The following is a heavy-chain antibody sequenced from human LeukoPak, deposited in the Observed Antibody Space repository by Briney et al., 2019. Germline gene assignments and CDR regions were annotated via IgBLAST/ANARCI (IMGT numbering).Heavy chain of an antibody. J-gene: IGHJ6*03. CDR3: ARSDFYGSSWYLGDYYYYMDV. V-gene: IGHV4-59*01. D-gene: IGHD6-13*01. Sequence: PSETLSLTCTVSGSSISSYYWSWIRQPPGKGLEWIGYIYYSGSTNYNPSLKSRVTISVDTSKNQFSLKLSSVTAADTAVYYCARSDFYGSSWYLGDYYYYMDVWGKGTTVTVSS. CDR1: GSSISSYY. CDR2: IYYSGST.